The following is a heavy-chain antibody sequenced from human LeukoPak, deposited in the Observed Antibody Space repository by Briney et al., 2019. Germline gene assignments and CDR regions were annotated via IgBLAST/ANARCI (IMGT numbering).Heavy chain of an antibody. D-gene: IGHD5-18*01. CDR3: ARVRYNSGYIFDY. CDR1: GFTFSSYS. Sequence: PGGSLRLSCAASGFTFSSYSMNWVRQAPGKGLEWISYISGSSTTIYYADSVRGRFTISRDNAKNSLSLQMNSLRAEDTAVYYCARVRYNSGYIFDYWGQGTLVTVSS. V-gene: IGHV3-48*04. J-gene: IGHJ4*02. CDR2: ISGSSTTI.